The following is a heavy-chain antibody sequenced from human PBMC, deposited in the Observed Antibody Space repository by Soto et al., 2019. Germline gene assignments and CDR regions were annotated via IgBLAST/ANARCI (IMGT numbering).Heavy chain of an antibody. D-gene: IGHD6-19*01. CDR1: GFTFSNYW. CDR2: INSDGRNT. V-gene: IGHV3-74*01. Sequence: EVQLVESGGGLVQPGGSLRLSCAASGFTFSNYWMHWVRQVPGKGLVWVSRINSDGRNTSYADFVKGRFTISRDNAKTTLYLQMDSLGAEDTAVYYCARLLAVAGINYWGQGTLVTVSS. J-gene: IGHJ4*02. CDR3: ARLLAVAGINY.